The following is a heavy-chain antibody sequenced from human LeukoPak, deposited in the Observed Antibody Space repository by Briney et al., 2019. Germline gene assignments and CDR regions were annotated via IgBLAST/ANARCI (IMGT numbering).Heavy chain of an antibody. CDR1: GFSFSSYA. CDR3: AKDGGQGADY. V-gene: IGHV3-23*01. CDR2: ISGSDGST. Sequence: PGGSLRLSFAASGFSFSSYAMSSVRQAPGKGLEWVSGISGSDGSTYYADSVKGRFTISRDNSKNTLYLQMNSLRAEDMAVYYCAKDGGQGADYWGQGTLVSVSS. J-gene: IGHJ4*02. D-gene: IGHD3-16*01.